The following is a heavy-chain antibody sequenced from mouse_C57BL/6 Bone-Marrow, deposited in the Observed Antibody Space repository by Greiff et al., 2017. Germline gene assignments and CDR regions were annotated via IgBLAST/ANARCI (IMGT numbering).Heavy chain of an antibody. V-gene: IGHV2-9-1*01. Sequence: VQLQQSGPGLVAPSQRLSITCTVSGFSLTSYAISWVRQPPGKGLEWLGVIWTGGGTNYNSALKSRLSISKDNSKSQVFLKMNSRQTDDTARYYCARIGIYYEYGAWFAYWGQGTLVTVSA. CDR3: ARIGIYYEYGAWFAY. J-gene: IGHJ3*01. D-gene: IGHD2-4*01. CDR2: IWTGGGT. CDR1: GFSLTSYA.